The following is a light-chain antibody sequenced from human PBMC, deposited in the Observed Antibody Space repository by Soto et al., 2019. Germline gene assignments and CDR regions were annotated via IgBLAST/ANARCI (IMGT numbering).Light chain of an antibody. CDR3: QHYNSYSEA. Sequence: DIQMTQSPSTLSGSVGDRVTITCRASQTISSWLAWYQQKPGKAPKLLIYKASTLKSGVPSRFSGGGSGTEFTLTFSTLAPDDFATYYCQHYNSYSEAFGQGAKVELK. CDR1: QTISSW. J-gene: IGKJ1*01. V-gene: IGKV1-5*03. CDR2: KAS.